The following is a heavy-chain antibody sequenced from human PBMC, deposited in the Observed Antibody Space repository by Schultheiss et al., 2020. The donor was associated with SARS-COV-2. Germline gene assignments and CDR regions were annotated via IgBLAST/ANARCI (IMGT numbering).Heavy chain of an antibody. CDR1: GFSFSYYG. CDR2: ISNDGNHK. Sequence: GGSLRLSCATSGFSFSYYGMHWVRQAPGKGLEWVAVISNDGNHKYHADSVKGRFTISRDNSKNTLYLQMNSLRPEDTAVYYCVRGYGDYSDYWGQGTLVTVSS. J-gene: IGHJ4*02. D-gene: IGHD4-17*01. V-gene: IGHV3-30*03. CDR3: VRGYGDYSDY.